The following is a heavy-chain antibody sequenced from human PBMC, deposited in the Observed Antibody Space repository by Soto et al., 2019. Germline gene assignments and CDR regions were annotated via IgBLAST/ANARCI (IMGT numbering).Heavy chain of an antibody. CDR1: DGSISSGGYY. J-gene: IGHJ4*02. CDR3: AILSPPPEFDY. CDR2: IYYSGST. Sequence: LCDGSISSGGYYWSGIRQHPGKGLEWIGYIYYSGSTYYNPSLKSRVTISVDTSKNHFSLNLSSVTAADTAVYYCAILSPPPEFDYWGQGSLVTVSS. V-gene: IGHV4-31*02.